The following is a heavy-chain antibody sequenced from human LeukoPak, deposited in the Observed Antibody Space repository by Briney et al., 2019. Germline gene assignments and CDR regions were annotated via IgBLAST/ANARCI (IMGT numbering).Heavy chain of an antibody. V-gene: IGHV1-3*01. CDR1: GYTFTSYA. D-gene: IGHD6-13*01. CDR2: INAGNGNT. Sequence: ASVKVSCKASGYTFTSYAMHWVRQAPGQRLEWMGWINAGNGNTKYSQKFQGRVTITRDTSASTAYMELSSLRSDDTAVYYCASRAGAAAGIFFDYWGQGTLVTVSS. J-gene: IGHJ4*02. CDR3: ASRAGAAAGIFFDY.